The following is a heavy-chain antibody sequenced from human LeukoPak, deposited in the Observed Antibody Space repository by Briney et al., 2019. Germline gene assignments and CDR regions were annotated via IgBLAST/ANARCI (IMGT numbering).Heavy chain of an antibody. D-gene: IGHD1-26*01. CDR3: AIFDSGLDAFDI. Sequence: ASVKVSCKPSGYTFTGYYMHWVRQAPGQGLEWVGWINPNSGGTNYAQKFQGWVTMTRETSISTAYMELSRLRSDDTAVYYCAIFDSGLDAFDIWGQGTMVTVSS. V-gene: IGHV1-2*04. J-gene: IGHJ3*02. CDR1: GYTFTGYY. CDR2: INPNSGGT.